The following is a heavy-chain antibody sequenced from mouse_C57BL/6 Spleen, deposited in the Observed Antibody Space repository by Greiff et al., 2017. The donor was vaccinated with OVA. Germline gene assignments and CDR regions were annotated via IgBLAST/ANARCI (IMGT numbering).Heavy chain of an antibody. Sequence: LVEPGASVKLSCKATGYTFTGYWIEWVKQRPGHGLEWIGEILPGSGSTNYNEKFKGKATFTADTSSNTAYMQLSSLTTEDSAIYYCARRGEDYYGSSAYAMDYWGQGTSVTVSS. V-gene: IGHV1-9*01. D-gene: IGHD1-1*01. J-gene: IGHJ4*01. CDR2: ILPGSGST. CDR1: GYTFTGYW. CDR3: ARRGEDYYGSSAYAMDY.